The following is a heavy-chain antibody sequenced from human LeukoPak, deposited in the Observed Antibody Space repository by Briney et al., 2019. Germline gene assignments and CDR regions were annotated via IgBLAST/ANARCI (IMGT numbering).Heavy chain of an antibody. V-gene: IGHV1-69*04. CDR1: GGTFSSYA. D-gene: IGHD7-27*01. CDR3: ARAAAQDELGHFDY. J-gene: IGHJ4*02. Sequence: GASVKVSCKASGGTFSSYAISWVRQAPGQGLEWMGRIIPIFGIANYAQKFQGRVTITADKSTSTAYMEPSSLRSEDTAVYYCARAAAQDELGHFDYWGQGTLVTVSS. CDR2: IIPIFGIA.